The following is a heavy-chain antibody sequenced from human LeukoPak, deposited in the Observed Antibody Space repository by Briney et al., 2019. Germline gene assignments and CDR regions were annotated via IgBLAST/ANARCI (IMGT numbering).Heavy chain of an antibody. Sequence: GGSLRLSCAASGFTVSSNYMSWVRQAPGKGLEWVSVIYSGGSTYYADSVKGRSTISRDNSKNTLYLQMNSLRAEDTAVYYCARPRYSSSWYGMDVWGKGTTVTISS. D-gene: IGHD6-13*01. V-gene: IGHV3-53*01. CDR3: ARPRYSSSWYGMDV. CDR2: IYSGGST. J-gene: IGHJ6*04. CDR1: GFTVSSNY.